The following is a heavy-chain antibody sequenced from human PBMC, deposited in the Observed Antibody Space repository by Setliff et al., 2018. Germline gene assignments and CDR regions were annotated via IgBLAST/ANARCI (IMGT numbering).Heavy chain of an antibody. Sequence: GGSLRLSCEASGFTLDDYYMTWIRQVPGKGLEWPSKISGDGNTVYYADSVRGRFTISRDNDKNSLYLQMNSLRAEDSAVHYCARDGVFYAMDFWGQGTTVTVSS. CDR1: GFTLDDYY. D-gene: IGHD3-10*01. CDR3: ARDGVFYAMDF. J-gene: IGHJ6*02. CDR2: ISGDGNTV. V-gene: IGHV3-11*04.